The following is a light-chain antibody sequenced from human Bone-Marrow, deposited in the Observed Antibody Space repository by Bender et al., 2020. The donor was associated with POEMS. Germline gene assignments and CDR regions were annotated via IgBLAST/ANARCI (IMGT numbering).Light chain of an antibody. CDR1: GNSNL. J-gene: IGLJ3*02. V-gene: IGLV2-23*03. CDR2: EGN. Sequence: QSALTQSASVSGSPGQSITISCTGGNSNLVSWYQQHPGKAPKLMIYEGNKRPSGVSNRFSGSKSGNAASLTISRLQAEDEADYYCCLYARNSTFVMFGGGTKLTVL. CDR3: CLYARNSTFVM.